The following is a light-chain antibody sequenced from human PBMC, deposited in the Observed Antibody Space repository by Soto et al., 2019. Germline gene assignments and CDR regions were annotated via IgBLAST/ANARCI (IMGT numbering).Light chain of an antibody. Sequence: QSVLTQPPSASGSPGQSVTISCTGKNSDVGSYNYVSWYQQHPGKAPKLMIFEVSKRPSGVPDRFSGSKSGNTASLTVSGLQAEDEADYYCSSYAGTNTRYLFGTGTKVNVL. V-gene: IGLV2-8*01. J-gene: IGLJ1*01. CDR3: SSYAGTNTRYL. CDR1: NSDVGSYNY. CDR2: EVS.